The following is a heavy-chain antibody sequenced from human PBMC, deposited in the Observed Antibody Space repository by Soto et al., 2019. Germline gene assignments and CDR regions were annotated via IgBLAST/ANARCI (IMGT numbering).Heavy chain of an antibody. D-gene: IGHD6-6*01. CDR1: GFTFSSYG. CDR3: AKETYSSSSPDFDY. Sequence: QVQLVESGGGVVQPGRSLRLSCAACGFTFSSYGMHCVRQAPGKGRDWVAVTSYDGSSKSYADSVKGRFIISRDNSKNTLYLQMNSLRTEDAAVYYCAKETYSSSSPDFDYWGQGTLVTVSS. J-gene: IGHJ4*02. V-gene: IGHV3-30*18. CDR2: TSYDGSSK.